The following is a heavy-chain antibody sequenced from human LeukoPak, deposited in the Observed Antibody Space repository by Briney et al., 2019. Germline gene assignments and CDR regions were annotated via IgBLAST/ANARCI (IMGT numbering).Heavy chain of an antibody. D-gene: IGHD1-26*01. CDR2: IWYDGSNK. CDR1: GFTFSSYG. Sequence: RPGGSLRLSCAASGFTFSSYGMHWVRQAPGKGLEWVAVIWYDGSNKYYADSVKGRFTISRDNSKNTLYLQMNSLRAEDTAVYYCARCPVGATRYYFDYWGQGTRVTVSS. V-gene: IGHV3-33*01. J-gene: IGHJ4*02. CDR3: ARCPVGATRYYFDY.